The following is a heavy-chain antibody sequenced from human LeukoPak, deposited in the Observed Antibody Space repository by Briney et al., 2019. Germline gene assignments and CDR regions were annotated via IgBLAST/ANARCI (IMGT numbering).Heavy chain of an antibody. V-gene: IGHV3-30*02. CDR1: GFTFSSYG. CDR3: AKIVYDYYGSGSYYNPDYYYMDV. D-gene: IGHD3-10*01. J-gene: IGHJ6*03. Sequence: GGSLRLSCAASGFTFSSYGMHWVRQAPGKGLEWVAFIRYDGSNKYYADSVKGRFTISRDNSKNTLYLRMNSLRAEDTAVYYCAKIVYDYYGSGSYYNPDYYYMDVWGKGTTVTISS. CDR2: IRYDGSNK.